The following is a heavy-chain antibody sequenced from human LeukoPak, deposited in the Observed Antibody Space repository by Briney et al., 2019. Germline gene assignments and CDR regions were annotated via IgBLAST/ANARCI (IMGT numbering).Heavy chain of an antibody. CDR3: ARGPHCSSTSCYSEYFHH. D-gene: IGHD2-2*01. CDR1: GGTISSSSYY. Sequence: SETLSLTCTVSGGTISSSSYYWGWIRQPPGKGLEWIGSIYYSGSTYYNPSLKSRVTISVDTSKNQFSLKLSSVTAADTAVYYCARGPHCSSTSCYSEYFHHWGQGTLVTVSS. J-gene: IGHJ1*01. V-gene: IGHV4-39*01. CDR2: IYYSGST.